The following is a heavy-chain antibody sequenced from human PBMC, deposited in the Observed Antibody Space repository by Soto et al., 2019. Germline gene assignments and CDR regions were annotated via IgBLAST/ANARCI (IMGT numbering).Heavy chain of an antibody. D-gene: IGHD6-13*01. V-gene: IGHV4-59*01. CDR1: GGSISSYY. J-gene: IGHJ4*02. Sequence: SETLSLTCTVSGGSISSYYWSWIRQPPGKGLEWIGYIYYSGSTNYNPSLKSRVTISVDTSKNQFSLKLSSVTAADTAVYYCARVAMPFSSSWYDYWGQGTLVTVSS. CDR3: ARVAMPFSSSWYDY. CDR2: IYYSGST.